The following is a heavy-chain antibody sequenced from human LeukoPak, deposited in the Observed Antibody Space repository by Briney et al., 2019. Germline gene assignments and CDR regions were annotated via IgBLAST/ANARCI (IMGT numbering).Heavy chain of an antibody. D-gene: IGHD3-10*01. J-gene: IGHJ3*02. CDR1: GFTFSSYG. V-gene: IGHV3-30*03. CDR3: ARGPNCYASGSDAFDI. Sequence: GGSLRLSCAASGFTFSSYGMHWVRQAPGKGLEWVAVISYDGSNKYYADSVKGRFTISRDNSKNTLYLQMNSLRAEDTAVYYCARGPNCYASGSDAFDIWGQGTMVTVSS. CDR2: ISYDGSNK.